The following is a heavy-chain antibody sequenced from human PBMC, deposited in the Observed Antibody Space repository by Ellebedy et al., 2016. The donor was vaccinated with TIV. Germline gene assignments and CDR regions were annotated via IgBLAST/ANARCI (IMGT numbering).Heavy chain of an antibody. CDR2: INPSGGTT. D-gene: IGHD1-14*01. CDR3: ARGTFRRGFDS. CDR1: GYTFTDYY. Sequence: AASVKVSCKASGYTFTDYYMHWVRQAPGQGLEWMGAINPSGGTTNYAQRFQGRLTMTRDTSASTVYMELRSLTSDDTAIYFCARGTFRRGFDSWGPGTLVAVSS. V-gene: IGHV1-46*01. J-gene: IGHJ4*02.